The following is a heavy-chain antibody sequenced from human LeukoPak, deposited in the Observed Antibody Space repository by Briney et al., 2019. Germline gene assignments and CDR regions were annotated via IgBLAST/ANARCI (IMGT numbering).Heavy chain of an antibody. J-gene: IGHJ4*02. CDR2: IIPILGIA. Sequence: SVKVSCKASGGTFSNYTIRWVRQAPGQGLAWMGRIIPILGIANYAQKFQGRVTITADKSTSTAYMELSSLRSEDTAVYYCARDRVATKYHFDYWGQGTLVTVSS. V-gene: IGHV1-69*04. D-gene: IGHD5-12*01. CDR1: GGTFSNYT. CDR3: ARDRVATKYHFDY.